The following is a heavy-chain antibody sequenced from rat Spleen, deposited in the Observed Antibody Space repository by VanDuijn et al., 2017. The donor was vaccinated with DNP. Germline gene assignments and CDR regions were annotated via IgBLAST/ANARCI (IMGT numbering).Heavy chain of an antibody. V-gene: IGHV2-15*01. D-gene: IGHD1-10*01. CDR1: GFSLTSYS. Sequence: QVQLKESGPGLVQPSETLSLTCTVSGFSLTSYSVSWVRQPSGKGPEWMGRMWYDGDTAYNSALISRLTISRDTSKSQVFLGMNSLQTEDTAMYFCTREREPKNNPYYFDFWGQGVMVTVSS. J-gene: IGHJ2*01. CDR3: TREREPKNNPYYFDF. CDR2: MWYDGDT.